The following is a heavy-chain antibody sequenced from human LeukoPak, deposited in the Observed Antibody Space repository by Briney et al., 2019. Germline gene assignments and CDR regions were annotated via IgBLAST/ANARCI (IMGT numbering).Heavy chain of an antibody. Sequence: GSLRLSCAASGFTFSSYAMSWVRQAPGKGLEWIGEINHSGSTNYNPSLKSRVTISVDTSKNQFSLKLSSVTAADTAVYYCARDIQFGYWGQGSLVTVSS. D-gene: IGHD1-1*01. CDR1: GFTFSSYA. CDR2: INHSGST. CDR3: ARDIQFGY. V-gene: IGHV4-34*01. J-gene: IGHJ4*02.